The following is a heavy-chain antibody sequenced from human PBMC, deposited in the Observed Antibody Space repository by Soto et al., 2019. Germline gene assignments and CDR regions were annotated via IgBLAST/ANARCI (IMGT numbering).Heavy chain of an antibody. J-gene: IGHJ5*02. CDR3: ARLRRPLLWFGELLPGGSFDP. CDR2: INHSGTT. D-gene: IGHD3-10*01. Sequence: AETLSLTCSVSGGSFSPNYWAWIRQPPGKGLEWVGEINHSGTTNYNPSLKSRVTISVDTSKNQFSLKLSSVTAADTAVYYCARLRRPLLWFGELLPGGSFDPWGQGTLVTVSS. CDR1: GGSFSPNY. V-gene: IGHV4-34*01.